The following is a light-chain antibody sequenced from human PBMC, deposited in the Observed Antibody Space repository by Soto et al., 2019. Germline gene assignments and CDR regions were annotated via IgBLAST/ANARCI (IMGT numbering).Light chain of an antibody. CDR3: AAWDDSLYGWV. V-gene: IGLV1-44*01. Sequence: QSVLTQPPSTSGTPGQTVTISCSGSSSNIGSNSVNWYQQLPGTAPTLLIYYNNQRPSGVPDRFSGSKSGTSASLAISGLQSEDEAHYYCAAWDDSLYGWVFGGGTKLTVL. J-gene: IGLJ3*02. CDR1: SSNIGSNS. CDR2: YNN.